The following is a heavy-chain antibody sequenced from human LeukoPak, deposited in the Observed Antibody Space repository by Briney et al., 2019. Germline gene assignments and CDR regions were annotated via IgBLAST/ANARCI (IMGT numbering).Heavy chain of an antibody. J-gene: IGHJ6*02. CDR2: IYYSGST. V-gene: IGHV4-39*07. Sequence: SETLSLTCTVSGGSISSSSYYWGWIRQPPGKGLEWIGSIYYSGSTNYNPSLKSRVTISVDTSKNQFSLKLSSVTAADTAVYYCARGFRYYYYYYGMDVWGQGTTVTVSS. CDR1: GGSISSSSYY. CDR3: ARGFRYYYYYYGMDV.